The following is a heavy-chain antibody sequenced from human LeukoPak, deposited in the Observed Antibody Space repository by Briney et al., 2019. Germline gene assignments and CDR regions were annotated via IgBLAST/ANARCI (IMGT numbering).Heavy chain of an antibody. CDR3: ARDGTIVATIFYYYMDV. V-gene: IGHV1-2*02. CDR1: GYTFTGYY. Sequence: ASVKVSCKASGYTFTGYYMHWVRQAPGQGLEWMGWINPNSGGTNYAQKFQGRVTVTRDTSISTAYMELSRLRSDDTAVYYCARDGTIVATIFYYYMDVWGKGTTVTVSS. CDR2: INPNSGGT. D-gene: IGHD5-12*01. J-gene: IGHJ6*03.